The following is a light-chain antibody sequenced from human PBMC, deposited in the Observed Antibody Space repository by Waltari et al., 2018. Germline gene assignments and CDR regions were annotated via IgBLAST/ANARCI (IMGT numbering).Light chain of an antibody. CDR3: QVWDSSPETVV. J-gene: IGLJ2*01. CDR1: NVGGKS. Sequence: SYVLTQPPSASVAPGKTATIACGGNNVGGKSVQWYQQKPGQAPVLVVHDDNARPSGIPDRFSGSNSGDTATLTSSRVEVGDEADYYCQVWDSSPETVVFGGGTKLTVL. CDR2: DDN. V-gene: IGLV3-21*01.